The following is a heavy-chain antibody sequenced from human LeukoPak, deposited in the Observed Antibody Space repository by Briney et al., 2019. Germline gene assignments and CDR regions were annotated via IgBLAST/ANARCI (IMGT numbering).Heavy chain of an antibody. D-gene: IGHD3-3*01. CDR3: ARSGDFWSGYYIDY. CDR1: GGSISSYY. J-gene: IGHJ4*02. Sequence: PSETLSLTCTVSGGSISSYYWSWIRQPPGEGLEWIGYIYYSGSTNYNPSLKSRVTISVDTSKNQFSLKLSSVTAADTAVYYCARSGDFWSGYYIDYWGQGTLVTVSS. CDR2: IYYSGST. V-gene: IGHV4-59*01.